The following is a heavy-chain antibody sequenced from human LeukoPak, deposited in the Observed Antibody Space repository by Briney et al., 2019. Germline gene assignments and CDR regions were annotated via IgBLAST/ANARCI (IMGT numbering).Heavy chain of an antibody. V-gene: IGHV4-59*01. CDR2: IYDSGST. D-gene: IGHD6-19*01. J-gene: IGHJ4*02. Sequence: SETLSLTCTVSGGSISSYYWSWIRQPPGKGLEWIGYIYDSGSTNYNPSLKSRVTISVDTSKNQFSLKLSSVTAADTAGYYCARRRAYSSGWFDYWGQGTLVIVSS. CDR3: ARRRAYSSGWFDY. CDR1: GGSISSYY.